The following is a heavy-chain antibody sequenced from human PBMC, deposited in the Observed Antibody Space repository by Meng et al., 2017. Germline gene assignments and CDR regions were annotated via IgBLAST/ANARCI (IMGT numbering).Heavy chain of an antibody. CDR1: GFTFSSYW. D-gene: IGHD3-22*01. CDR3: ARDSGAAFDSSGLYYFDY. J-gene: IGHJ4*02. V-gene: IGHV3-7*01. Sequence: GGSLRLSCAASGFTFSSYWMSWVRQAPGKGLEWVANIKQDGSEKYYVDSVKGRFTISRDNAKNSLYLQMHSLRAEDTAVYYCARDSGAAFDSSGLYYFDYWGQGKLVTVSS. CDR2: IKQDGSEK.